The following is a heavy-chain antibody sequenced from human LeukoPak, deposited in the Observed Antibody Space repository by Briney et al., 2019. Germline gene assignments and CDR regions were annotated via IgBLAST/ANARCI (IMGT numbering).Heavy chain of an antibody. CDR1: GGSISSDTYS. J-gene: IGHJ5*02. D-gene: IGHD3-10*01. CDR3: ARAGGLGTYYPNWFDP. CDR2: IYTSGST. Sequence: SQTLSLTCTVSGGSISSDTYSWSWVRQPAGKGLEWIGRIYTSGSTNYNPSLKSRVTISVDTSKNQFSPKLNSVTAADTAFYYCARAGGLGTYYPNWFDPWGQGTLVTVSS. V-gene: IGHV4-61*02.